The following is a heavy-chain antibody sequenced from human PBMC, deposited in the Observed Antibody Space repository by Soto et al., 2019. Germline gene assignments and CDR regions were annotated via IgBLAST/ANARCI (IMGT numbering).Heavy chain of an antibody. D-gene: IGHD3-22*01. Sequence: GGSLRLSCAASGFTFSNAWLSWVRQAPGTGLEWVGRIKSKTDGGTTDYAAPVKGRFTISRDDSKNTLYLQMNSLKTEDTAVYYCTTDPEKNYYDSSGYSDLDYWGQGTLVTVSS. J-gene: IGHJ4*02. CDR1: GFTFSNAW. V-gene: IGHV3-15*01. CDR3: TTDPEKNYYDSSGYSDLDY. CDR2: IKSKTDGGTT.